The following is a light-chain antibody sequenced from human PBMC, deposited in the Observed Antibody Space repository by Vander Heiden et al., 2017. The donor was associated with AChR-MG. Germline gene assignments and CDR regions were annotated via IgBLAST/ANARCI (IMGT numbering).Light chain of an antibody. V-gene: IGLV2-14*01. Sequence: QSALTQPASVSGSPGQSITISCTGTSSDVGGYNYVSWYQQHPGKSPKLMIYDVSKRPSGVSNRSSGSKSGNTASLTSSGLQAEDEADYYGSSYTSSSTWVFGGGTKLTVL. CDR3: SSYTSSSTWV. CDR1: SSDVGGYNY. J-gene: IGLJ3*02. CDR2: DVS.